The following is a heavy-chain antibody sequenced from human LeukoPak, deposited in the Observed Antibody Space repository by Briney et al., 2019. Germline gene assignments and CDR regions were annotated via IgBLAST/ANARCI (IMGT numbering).Heavy chain of an antibody. D-gene: IGHD6-13*01. J-gene: IGHJ6*03. Sequence: SETLSLTCTVSGGSINTPNYYWGWIRQTPGKGLEWIGNIFYSGGTYYSPSLTSRVTISVDTSKSQFSLKLSSVTAADTAVYYCARTTEAHSWQTRYYSYYMDVWGKGTTVTVSS. V-gene: IGHV4-39*07. CDR1: GGSINTPNYY. CDR3: ARTTEAHSWQTRYYSYYMDV. CDR2: IFYSGGT.